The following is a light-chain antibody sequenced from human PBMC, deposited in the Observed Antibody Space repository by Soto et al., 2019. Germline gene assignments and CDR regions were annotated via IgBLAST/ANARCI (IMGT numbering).Light chain of an antibody. CDR1: SSNIGAGYD. J-gene: IGLJ3*02. V-gene: IGLV1-40*01. CDR2: GNS. Sequence: QLVLTQPPSVSGAPGQRVTISCTGSSSNIGAGYDVHWYQQLPGTAPKLLIYGNSNRPSGVPDRFSGSKSGTSASLAITGLQAEDEADYYCQSYDSSLSGWVFGGGTQLT. CDR3: QSYDSSLSGWV.